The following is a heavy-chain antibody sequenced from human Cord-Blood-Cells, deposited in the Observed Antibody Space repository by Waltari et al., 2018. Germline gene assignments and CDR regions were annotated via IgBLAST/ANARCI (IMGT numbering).Heavy chain of an antibody. D-gene: IGHD6-13*01. Sequence: QVQLVQSGAEVKKPGASVKVSCKASGYTFTSYAMHWVRQAPGQRLEWMGWINAGNGNTKYSQKFQGRVTITRDTSASTAYMELSSLRSEDTAVYYCARVRSSSWYDAFDIWGQGTMVTVSS. CDR2: INAGNGNT. CDR3: ARVRSSSWYDAFDI. CDR1: GYTFTSYA. J-gene: IGHJ3*02. V-gene: IGHV1-3*01.